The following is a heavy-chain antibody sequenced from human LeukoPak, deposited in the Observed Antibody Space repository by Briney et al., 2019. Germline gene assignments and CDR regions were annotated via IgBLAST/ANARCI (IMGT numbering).Heavy chain of an antibody. J-gene: IGHJ4*02. D-gene: IGHD4-23*01. CDR1: GGSISSYY. CDR3: ARVQNYGGNPYFDY. V-gene: IGHV4-59*01. CDR2: IYYSGST. Sequence: PSETLSLTCTVSGGSISSYYWSWIRQPPGKGLEWIGYIYYSGSTNYNPSLKSRVTISVDTSKNQFSLKLGSVTAADTAVYYCARVQNYGGNPYFDYWGQGTLVTVSS.